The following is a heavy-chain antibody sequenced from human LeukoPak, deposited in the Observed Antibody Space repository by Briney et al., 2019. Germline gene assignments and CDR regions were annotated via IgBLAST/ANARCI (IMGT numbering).Heavy chain of an antibody. CDR2: IYTSGST. J-gene: IGHJ5*02. Sequence: SETLSLTCTVSGGSISSYYWSWIRQPAGKGLEWIGRIYTSGSTNYNPSLKSRVTMSVDTSKNQFSLKLSSVTAADTAVYYCARERSSGYYRGWNWFDPWGQGTLVTVSS. CDR3: ARERSSGYYRGWNWFDP. CDR1: GGSISSYY. D-gene: IGHD3-22*01. V-gene: IGHV4-4*07.